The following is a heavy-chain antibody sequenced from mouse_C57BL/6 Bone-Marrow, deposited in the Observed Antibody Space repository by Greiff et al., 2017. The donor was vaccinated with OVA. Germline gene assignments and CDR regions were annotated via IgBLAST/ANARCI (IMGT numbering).Heavy chain of an antibody. D-gene: IGHD1-1*01. CDR3: TPYYYGSRGFAY. Sequence: EVQVVESGAELVRPGASVKLSCTASGFNIKDYYMHWVKQRPEQGLEWIGRIDPEDGDTEYAPKFQGKATMTADTSSNTAYLQLSSLTSEDTAVYYCTPYYYGSRGFAYWGQGTLVTVSA. J-gene: IGHJ3*01. CDR1: GFNIKDYY. V-gene: IGHV14-1*01. CDR2: IDPEDGDT.